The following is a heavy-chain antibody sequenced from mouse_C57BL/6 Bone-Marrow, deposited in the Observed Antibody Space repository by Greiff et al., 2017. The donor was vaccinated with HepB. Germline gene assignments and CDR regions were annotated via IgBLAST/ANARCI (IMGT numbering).Heavy chain of an antibody. CDR2: INPSSGYT. J-gene: IGHJ1*03. CDR1: GYTFTSYT. CDR3: ATHYYGSSHWYFDV. D-gene: IGHD1-1*01. V-gene: IGHV1-4*01. Sequence: QVHVKQSGAELARPGASVKMSCKASGYTFTSYTMHWVKQRPGQGLEWIGYINPSSGYTKYNQKFKDKATLTADKSSSTAYMQLSSLTSEDSAVYYCATHYYGSSHWYFDVWGTGTTVTVSS.